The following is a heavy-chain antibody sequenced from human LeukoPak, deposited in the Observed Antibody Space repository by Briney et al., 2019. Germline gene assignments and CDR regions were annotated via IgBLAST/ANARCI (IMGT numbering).Heavy chain of an antibody. CDR3: VRDGLRGYGMVV. V-gene: IGHV3-33*01. CDR1: GFTFNNYG. J-gene: IGHJ6*02. CDR2: IYYDGSNK. Sequence: GRSLRLSCAASGFTFNNYGMHWVPQAPGKGLEWVAVIYYDGSNKYYADPVKGRLTISRDNSKNTLFLQVNSLRAEDTAVFYCVRDGLRGYGMVVWGQGTTVTVSS.